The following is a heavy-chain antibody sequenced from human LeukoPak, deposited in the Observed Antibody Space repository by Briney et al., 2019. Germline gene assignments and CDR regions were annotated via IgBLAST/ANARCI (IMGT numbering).Heavy chain of an antibody. D-gene: IGHD6-19*01. CDR1: GGSINTYF. V-gene: IGHV4-59*01. J-gene: IGHJ3*02. CDR2: VHHSGTT. Sequence: SETLSLTCTVSGGSINTYFWSWVRQPPGKGLEWIGYVHHSGTTNYNPSLKSRVTMSVHTSKNQLSLNLGSLTAADTAVYYCAGGWQWLAFDIWGQGTMVTVFS. CDR3: AGGWQWLAFDI.